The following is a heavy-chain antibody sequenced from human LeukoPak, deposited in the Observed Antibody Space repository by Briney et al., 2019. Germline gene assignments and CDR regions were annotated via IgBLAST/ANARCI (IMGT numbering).Heavy chain of an antibody. CDR3: AKFEPGNMVRGPTAHPQSTY. D-gene: IGHD3-10*01. CDR1: GFTFSAYW. Sequence: GGSLRLSCEASGFTFSAYWMSWVRQAPGMGLEWVSGIGPSGTRTYYADSVKGRFAISRDNSKNTLYLQMNSLRAEDTAVYYCAKFEPGNMVRGPTAHPQSTYWGQGTLVTVSS. V-gene: IGHV3-23*01. CDR2: IGPSGTRT. J-gene: IGHJ4*02.